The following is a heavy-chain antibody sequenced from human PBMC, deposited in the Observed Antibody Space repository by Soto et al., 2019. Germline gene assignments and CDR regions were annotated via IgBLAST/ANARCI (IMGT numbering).Heavy chain of an antibody. J-gene: IGHJ4*02. CDR3: ASLWFGAADY. CDR1: GGSISRSSYY. CDR2: IYYSGST. D-gene: IGHD3-10*01. V-gene: IGHV4-39*01. Sequence: QLQLQESGPGLVKPSETLSLTCTVSGGSISRSSYYWGWIRQPPGKGLEWIGSIYYSGSTHYNPSNKSRVTISVDTSKKQLPLTLSVVTAADTAVYYCASLWFGAADYWGQGTLVTVSS.